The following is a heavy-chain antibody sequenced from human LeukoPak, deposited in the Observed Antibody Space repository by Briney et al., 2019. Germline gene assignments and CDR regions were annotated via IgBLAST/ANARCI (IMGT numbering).Heavy chain of an antibody. CDR1: GGSISSYY. Sequence: SETLSLTCTVSGGSISSYYWSWIRQPPGKGLEWIGYIYYSGSTNYNPSLKSRVTISVDTSKNQFSLKLSSVTAADTAVYYCARVSAHAGELLRGQGTLVTVSS. CDR2: IYYSGST. J-gene: IGHJ4*02. D-gene: IGHD1-26*01. V-gene: IGHV4-59*01. CDR3: ARVSAHAGELL.